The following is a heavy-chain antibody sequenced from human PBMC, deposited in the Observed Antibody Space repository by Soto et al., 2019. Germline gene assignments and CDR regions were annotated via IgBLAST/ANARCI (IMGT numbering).Heavy chain of an antibody. CDR2: IGTAGDT. CDR1: GFTFSSYD. D-gene: IGHD2-21*01. V-gene: IGHV3-13*01. J-gene: IGHJ6*02. CDR3: ARGLARGDGEYYYYGMDV. Sequence: EVQLVESGGGLVQPGGSLRLSCAASGFTFSSYDMHWVRQATGRGLEWVSAIGTAGDTYYPGSVKGRFTISRENAKNSLYLQMNSLRAGDTAVYYCARGLARGDGEYYYYGMDVWGQGTTVTVSS.